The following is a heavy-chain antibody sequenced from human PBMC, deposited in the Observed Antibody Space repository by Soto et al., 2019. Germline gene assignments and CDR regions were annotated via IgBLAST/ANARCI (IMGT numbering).Heavy chain of an antibody. CDR1: GGTISSSSYY. V-gene: IGHV4-39*01. CDR3: ARQGYDFWSGYYYVVDYYYYMDV. J-gene: IGHJ6*03. D-gene: IGHD3-3*01. CDR2: IYYSGST. Sequence: SETLCLTCPVAGGTISSSSYYWGWIRQPPGKGLEWIGSIYYSGSTYYNPSLKSRVTISVDTSKNQFPLKLSSVTAADTAVYYCARQGYDFWSGYYYVVDYYYYMDVWGKGTTVTVSS.